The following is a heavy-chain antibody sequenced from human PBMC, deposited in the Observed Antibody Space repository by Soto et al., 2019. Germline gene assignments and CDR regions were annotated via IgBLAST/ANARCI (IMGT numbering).Heavy chain of an antibody. CDR1: GFTFSSYW. D-gene: IGHD2-2*01. J-gene: IGHJ6*03. V-gene: IGHV3-7*01. CDR3: ARDAHCSSTSCLYSYYYYYMDV. CDR2: IKQDGSEK. Sequence: GGSLRLSCAASGFTFSSYWMSWVRQAPGKGLEWVANIKQDGSEKYYVESVKGRFTISRDNAKNSLYLQMNSLRAEDTVVYYCARDAHCSSTSCLYSYYYYYMDVWGKGTTVTVSS.